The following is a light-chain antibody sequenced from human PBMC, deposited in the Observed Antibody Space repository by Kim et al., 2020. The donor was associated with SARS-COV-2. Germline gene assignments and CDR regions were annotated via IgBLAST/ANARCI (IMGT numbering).Light chain of an antibody. J-gene: IGLJ3*02. V-gene: IGLV1-36*01. CDR2: YDD. CDR3: AVWDDSLNGRV. CDR1: SSNIGKNS. Sequence: ELTQPPSVSEAPSQRVTISCSGSSSNIGKNSVNWYQQLPGKAPKLLIYYDDVLPSGVSDRFSASKSGTSASLAISGLQSEDEADYYCAVWDDSLNGRVFGGGTQLTVL.